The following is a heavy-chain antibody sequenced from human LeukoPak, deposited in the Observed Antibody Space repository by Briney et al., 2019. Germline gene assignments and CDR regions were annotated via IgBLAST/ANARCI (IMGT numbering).Heavy chain of an antibody. D-gene: IGHD1-26*01. J-gene: IGHJ6*03. CDR3: AKGGQWEYYYYYYMDV. Sequence: GRSLRLSCAASGFTFSSHGMHWVRQAPGKGLEWVAVISYDGSKQYHADSVKGRFTISRDNSKNTLYLQMNSLRAEDTAIYYCAKGGQWEYYYYYYMDVWGKGTTVTVSS. CDR1: GFTFSSHG. CDR2: ISYDGSKQ. V-gene: IGHV3-30*18.